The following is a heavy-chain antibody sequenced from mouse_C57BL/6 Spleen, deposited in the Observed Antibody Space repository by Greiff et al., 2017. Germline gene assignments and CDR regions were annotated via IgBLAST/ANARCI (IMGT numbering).Heavy chain of an antibody. Sequence: VQLQQSGPELVKPGASVKIPCKASGYTFTDYNMDWVKQSHGKSLEWIGDINPNNGGTIYNQKFKGKATLTVDKSSSTAYMELRSLTSEESAVYYCARESEHGFYFDYWGQGTTLTVSS. CDR2: INPNNGGT. CDR1: GYTFTDYN. CDR3: ARESEHGFYFDY. D-gene: IGHD2-2*01. V-gene: IGHV1-18*01. J-gene: IGHJ2*01.